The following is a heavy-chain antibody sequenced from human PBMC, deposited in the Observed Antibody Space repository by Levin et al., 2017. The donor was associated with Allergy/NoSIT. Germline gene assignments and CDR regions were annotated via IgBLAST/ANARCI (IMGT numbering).Heavy chain of an antibody. CDR2: ISWDGGST. J-gene: IGHJ3*02. CDR3: VKSSSGYDFDI. CDR1: GFTFDDYT. V-gene: IGHV3-43*01. Sequence: PGESLKISCAASGFTFDDYTMHWVRQAPGKGLEWVSLISWDGGSTYYADSVKGRFTISRDNSKNSLYLQMNSLRTEDTALYYCVKSSSGYDFDIWGQGTMVTVSS. D-gene: IGHD5-12*01.